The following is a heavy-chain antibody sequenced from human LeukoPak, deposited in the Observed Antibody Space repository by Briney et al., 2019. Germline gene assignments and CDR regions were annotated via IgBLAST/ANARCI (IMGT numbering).Heavy chain of an antibody. V-gene: IGHV4-61*09. J-gene: IGHJ4*02. CDR2: IYTSGST. D-gene: IGHD3-10*01. CDR3: TKGRGI. Sequence: PSETLSLTCTVSGGTISSTSYDWYWLRQPAGKGLEWIGHIYTSGSTNCNPSLKSRVTISVDTTKNQYSLKLTSVTAADTAVYYCTKGRGIWGQGTLVTVSS. CDR1: GGTISSTSYD.